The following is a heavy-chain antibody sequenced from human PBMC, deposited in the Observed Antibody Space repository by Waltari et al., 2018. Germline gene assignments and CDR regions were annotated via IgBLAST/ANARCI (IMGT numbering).Heavy chain of an antibody. CDR1: GGSFSGYY. Sequence: QVQLQQWGAGLLKPSETLSLTCAVYGGSFSGYYWSWIRQPPGKGLEWIGEINHSGSTNDNPSLKSRVTISVDTSKNQFSLKLSSVTAADTAVYYCARGEYYDFWSGYYRSYYFDYWGQGTLVTVSS. CDR2: INHSGST. J-gene: IGHJ4*02. V-gene: IGHV4-34*01. CDR3: ARGEYYDFWSGYYRSYYFDY. D-gene: IGHD3-3*01.